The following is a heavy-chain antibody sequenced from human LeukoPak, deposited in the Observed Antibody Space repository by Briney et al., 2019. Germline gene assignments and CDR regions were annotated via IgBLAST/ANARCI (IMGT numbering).Heavy chain of an antibody. CDR3: ARGYCSGGSCYLDY. Sequence: PGGSLRLSCAASGFTFSSYSMNWVRQAPGKGLEWVSSISSSSSYIYYAVSVKGRFTISRDNAKNSLYLQMNSLRAEDTAVYYCARGYCSGGSCYLDYWGQGTLVTVSS. D-gene: IGHD2-15*01. CDR2: ISSSSSYI. CDR1: GFTFSSYS. J-gene: IGHJ4*02. V-gene: IGHV3-21*01.